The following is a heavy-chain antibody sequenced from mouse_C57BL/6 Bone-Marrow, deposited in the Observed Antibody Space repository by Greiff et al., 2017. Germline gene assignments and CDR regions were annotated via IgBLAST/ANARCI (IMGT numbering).Heavy chain of an antibody. CDR3: ARSAAIYYGNFFFDY. CDR1: GYTFTSYG. Sequence: QVHVKQSGAELARPGASVKLSCKASGYTFTSYGISWVKQRTGQGLEWIGEIYPRSGNTYYNEKFKGKATLTADKSSSTAYMELRSLTSEDSAVYFCARSAAIYYGNFFFDYWGQGTTLTVSS. D-gene: IGHD2-1*01. CDR2: IYPRSGNT. J-gene: IGHJ2*01. V-gene: IGHV1-81*01.